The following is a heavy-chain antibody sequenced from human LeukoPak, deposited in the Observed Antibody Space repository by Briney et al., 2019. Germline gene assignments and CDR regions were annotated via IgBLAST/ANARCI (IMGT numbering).Heavy chain of an antibody. Sequence: SETLSLTCGVSGGSISSTSYFWGWIRQPPGKGLEWIGSIYYSGATYYNPSLKSRVTISVATSKNQFSLKLNSVTAADTAVYYCARDTIGIGLRLGEYTDYWGQGTLVTVSS. J-gene: IGHJ4*02. CDR1: GGSISSTSYF. CDR2: IYYSGAT. V-gene: IGHV4-39*07. D-gene: IGHD3-16*01. CDR3: ARDTIGIGLRLGEYTDY.